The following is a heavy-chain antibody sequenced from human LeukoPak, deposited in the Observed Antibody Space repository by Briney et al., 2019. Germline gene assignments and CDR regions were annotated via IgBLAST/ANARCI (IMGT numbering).Heavy chain of an antibody. CDR2: IWYDGSNK. J-gene: IGHJ4*02. CDR1: GFTFSSYG. D-gene: IGHD6-13*01. Sequence: TGGSLRLSCAASGFTFSSYGMHWVRQAPGKGLEWVAVIWYDGSNKYYADSVKGRSTISRDNSKNTLYLQMNSLRAEDTAVYYCARDSSTRGYFDYWGQGTLVTVSS. V-gene: IGHV3-33*01. CDR3: ARDSSTRGYFDY.